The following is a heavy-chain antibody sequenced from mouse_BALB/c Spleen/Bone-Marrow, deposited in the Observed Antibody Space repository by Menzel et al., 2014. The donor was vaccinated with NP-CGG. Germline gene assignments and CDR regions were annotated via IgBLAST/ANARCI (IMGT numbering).Heavy chain of an antibody. V-gene: IGHV1S81*02. CDR2: INPSNGRT. Sequence: VKLMESGAELVKPGASVKLSCMASGFTFTSYWIHWVKQRPGQGPEWIGEINPSNGRTNYNEKFKRKATLTEDKSSSTAYMQLSSLTSEDSAVYYCARDGNYRYAMDYWGQGTSVTVSS. D-gene: IGHD2-1*01. J-gene: IGHJ4*01. CDR1: GFTFTSYW. CDR3: ARDGNYRYAMDY.